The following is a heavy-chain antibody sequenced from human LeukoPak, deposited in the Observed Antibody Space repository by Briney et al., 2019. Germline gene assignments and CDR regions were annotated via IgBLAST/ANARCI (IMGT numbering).Heavy chain of an antibody. CDR1: GGSISSSSCY. V-gene: IGHV4-39*01. D-gene: IGHD1-1*01. Sequence: SETLSLTCTASGGSISSSSCYWGWIRQPPGKGLEWIGSIYYSGSTYYNPSLKSRVTISVDTSKNQFSLKLSSVTAADTAVYYCARLGIRGDYDYWGQGTLVTVSS. CDR3: ARLGIRGDYDY. J-gene: IGHJ4*02. CDR2: IYYSGST.